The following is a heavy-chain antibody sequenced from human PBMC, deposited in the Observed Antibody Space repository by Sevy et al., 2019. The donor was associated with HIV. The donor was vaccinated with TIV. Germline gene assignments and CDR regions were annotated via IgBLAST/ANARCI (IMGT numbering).Heavy chain of an antibody. CDR1: GYTFAAYY. CDR2: IYPNGGDT. CDR3: ARGSSEEWLLYLDN. D-gene: IGHD3-3*01. J-gene: IGHJ4*02. V-gene: IGHV1-2*02. Sequence: ASVKVSCKTSGYTFAAYYIHWVRQAPGQGLEWLGWIYPNGGDTTYAQKFQGRVTVTMITSSNTVYMELSRLRSDDTAVYYCARGSSEEWLLYLDNWGQGTLVTVSS.